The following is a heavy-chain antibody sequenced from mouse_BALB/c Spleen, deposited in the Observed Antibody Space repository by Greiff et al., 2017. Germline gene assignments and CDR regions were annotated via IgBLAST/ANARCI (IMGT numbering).Heavy chain of an antibody. J-gene: IGHJ2*01. CDR2: ISSGGST. D-gene: IGHD1-1*01. Sequence: EVKLVESGGGLVKPGGSLKLSCAASGFTFSSYAMSWVRQTPEKRLEWVASISSGGSTYYPDSVKGRFTISRDNARNILYLQMSILRSEDTAMYYCARVGYYGSPYFDYWGQGTTLTVSS. V-gene: IGHV5-6-5*01. CDR1: GFTFSSYA. CDR3: ARVGYYGSPYFDY.